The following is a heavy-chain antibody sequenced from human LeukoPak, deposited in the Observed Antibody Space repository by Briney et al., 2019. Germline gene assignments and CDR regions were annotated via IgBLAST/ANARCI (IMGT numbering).Heavy chain of an antibody. J-gene: IGHJ4*02. D-gene: IGHD1-26*01. Sequence: GGSLRLSCAASGFTFSSYGMHWVRQAPGKGLEWVAFIRYDGSNKYYADSVKGRFTISRDNSKNTLYLQMNSLRAADTALYSCARDLTGRYYIAYWGQGTLVTVSS. CDR2: IRYDGSNK. V-gene: IGHV3-30*02. CDR1: GFTFSSYG. CDR3: ARDLTGRYYIAY.